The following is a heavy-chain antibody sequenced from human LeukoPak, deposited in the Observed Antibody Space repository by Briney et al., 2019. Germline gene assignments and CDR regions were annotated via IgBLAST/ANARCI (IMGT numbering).Heavy chain of an antibody. CDR2: IGPNGAST. CDR1: GFTFSNHF. Sequence: GGSLRLSCSTSGFTFSNHFMHWVRQAPGKGLEYVSSIGPNGASTLYADSVKGRFTISRDNSKNALYLQLTSLRLEDTALYYCVKDLTGTWSFDHWGQGTLVTVSS. J-gene: IGHJ4*02. D-gene: IGHD3-9*01. V-gene: IGHV3-64D*06. CDR3: VKDLTGTWSFDH.